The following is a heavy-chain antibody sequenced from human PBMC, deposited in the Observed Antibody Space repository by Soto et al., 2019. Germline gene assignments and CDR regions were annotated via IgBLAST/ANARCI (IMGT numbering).Heavy chain of an antibody. D-gene: IGHD1-26*01. Sequence: GGSLSLSCAASGFTFSSYAMSWVSQAPGKGLEWVSVIWDDGSNKYHADSVKGRFTISGDSSKNTLYLQMNSLRAEDTAVYFCARAWEGYYFDYWGQGTLVTVSS. V-gene: IGHV3-33*08. CDR3: ARAWEGYYFDY. CDR1: GFTFSSYA. J-gene: IGHJ4*02. CDR2: IWDDGSNK.